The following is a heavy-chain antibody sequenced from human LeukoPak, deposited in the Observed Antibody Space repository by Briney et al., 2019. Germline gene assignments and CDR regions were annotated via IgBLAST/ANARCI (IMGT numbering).Heavy chain of an antibody. CDR1: GFTFSSYG. J-gene: IGHJ4*02. D-gene: IGHD2-2*01. Sequence: GGSLRLSCAASGFTFSSYGMNWVRQAPGKGLEWVSYISSSSSAIYYTDSVKGRFTISRDNAKNSLYLQMNSLRAEDTAVYYCAGYCSATSCYGVDYWGQGTLVTVSS. CDR2: ISSSSSAI. CDR3: AGYCSATSCYGVDY. V-gene: IGHV3-48*01.